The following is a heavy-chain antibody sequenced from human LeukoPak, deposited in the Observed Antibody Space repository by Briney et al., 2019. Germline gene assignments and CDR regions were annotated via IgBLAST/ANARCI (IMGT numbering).Heavy chain of an antibody. J-gene: IGHJ5*02. CDR1: GYTFTSYG. Sequence: ASVKVSCKASGYTFTSYGISWVRQAPGQGREWMGWISAYNGNTNYAQKLQGRVTMTTDTSTSTAYMELRSLRSDDTAVYYCARGTDYDFWSGYLQKKCWFDPWGQGTLVTVSS. D-gene: IGHD3-3*01. CDR3: ARGTDYDFWSGYLQKKCWFDP. V-gene: IGHV1-18*01. CDR2: ISAYNGNT.